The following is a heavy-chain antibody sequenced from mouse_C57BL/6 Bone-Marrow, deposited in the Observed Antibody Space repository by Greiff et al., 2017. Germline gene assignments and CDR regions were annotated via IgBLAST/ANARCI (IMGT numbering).Heavy chain of an antibody. Sequence: EVQLVESGPVLVKPGPSVKISCKASGFTFTDYYMHWVKQSPGKSLEWIGLVYPYNGGTSYNQKFKGKATLTVDTSSSTAYMELNSLTSEDSAVYYCARRTTVVARGGYYARDYWGQGTAVTVSA. J-gene: IGHJ4*01. V-gene: IGHV1-36*01. CDR1: GFTFTDYY. D-gene: IGHD1-1*01. CDR3: ARRTTVVARGGYYARDY. CDR2: VYPYNGGT.